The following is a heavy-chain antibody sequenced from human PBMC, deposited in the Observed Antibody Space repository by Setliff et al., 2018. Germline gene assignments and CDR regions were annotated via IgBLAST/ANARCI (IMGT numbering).Heavy chain of an antibody. V-gene: IGHV4-39*01. D-gene: IGHD1-26*01. CDR2: IYYSGTT. Sequence: SETLSLTCTVSGGSVSSSSYYWGWIRQPPGKGLEWIGTIYYSGTTYYSPSLKSRVTISVDTSKNQFSLKLTSVTAADTAVYYCASRRTGPGGWFDYWGQGTLVTVSS. J-gene: IGHJ5*01. CDR1: GGSVSSSSYY. CDR3: ASRRTGPGGWFDY.